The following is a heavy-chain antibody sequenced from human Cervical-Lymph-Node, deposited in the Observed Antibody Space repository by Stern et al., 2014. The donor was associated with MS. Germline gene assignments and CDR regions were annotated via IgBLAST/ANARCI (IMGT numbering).Heavy chain of an antibody. CDR2: ISNDGSNK. J-gene: IGHJ4*02. V-gene: IGHV3-30*03. Sequence: QVQLVESGGGVVQPGGSLRLSRATSGFAFASYDLHWVRQAPGKGLEWVAFISNDGSNKYYADSLKGRFIVSRDYSKKTLNLQINSLRREDTAVYYCALPGHFYTNAPDYWGQGTLVTVSS. CDR3: ALPGHFYTNAPDY. D-gene: IGHD2-8*01. CDR1: GFAFASYD.